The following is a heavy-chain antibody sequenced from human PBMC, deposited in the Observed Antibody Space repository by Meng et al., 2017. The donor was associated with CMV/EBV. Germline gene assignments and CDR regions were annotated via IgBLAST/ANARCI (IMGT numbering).Heavy chain of an antibody. CDR2: INPNSGGT. CDR3: ARDLQGYYYGMDV. CDR1: GYTFTGYY. D-gene: IGHD4-11*01. Sequence: ASVKVSCKASGYTFTGYYMHWVRQAPGQGLEWMGWINPNSGGTNYAQKFQGRVTMTRDTSISTAYMEPSRLRSDDTAVYYCARDLQGYYYGMDVWGQGTTVTVSS. V-gene: IGHV1-2*02. J-gene: IGHJ6*02.